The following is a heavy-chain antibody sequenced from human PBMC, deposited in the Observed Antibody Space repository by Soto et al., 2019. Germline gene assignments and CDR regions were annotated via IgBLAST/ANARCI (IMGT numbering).Heavy chain of an antibody. CDR2: ISSSSSYI. Sequence: EVQLVESGGGLVKPGGSLRLSCAASGFTFSSYSMNWVRQAPGKGLEWVSSISSSSSYIYYADSVKGRFTISRDNAKNSLYLQKNSLRAEDTAVYYCARDKDSSSWNYYYYGMDVWGQGTTVTVSS. J-gene: IGHJ6*02. CDR3: ARDKDSSSWNYYYYGMDV. V-gene: IGHV3-21*01. CDR1: GFTFSSYS. D-gene: IGHD6-13*01.